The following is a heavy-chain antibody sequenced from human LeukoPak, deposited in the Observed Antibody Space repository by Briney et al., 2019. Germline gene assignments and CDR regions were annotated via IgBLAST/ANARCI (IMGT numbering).Heavy chain of an antibody. Sequence: GGSLRLSCAASGSTFSSYWRHWVRQAPGKGLVWVSHVNGDGSRTNYADSVKGRFTISRDNAKNMLYLQMNSLRAEDTAVYYCARDRGYQLDYWGQGTLVTVSS. CDR3: ARDRGYQLDY. CDR2: VNGDGSRT. V-gene: IGHV3-74*01. D-gene: IGHD2-15*01. CDR1: GSTFSSYW. J-gene: IGHJ4*02.